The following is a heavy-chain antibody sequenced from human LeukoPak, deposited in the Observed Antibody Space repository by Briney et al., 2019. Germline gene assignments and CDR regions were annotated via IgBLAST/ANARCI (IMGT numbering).Heavy chain of an antibody. J-gene: IGHJ6*03. Sequence: PGGSLRLSCAASGFTFSNYAMRWVRQAPGKGLEWFSDISGSGGSTYYADSVRGRFNISRDNCKNTLYLQMNSLRAEDTAVYYCAKSAAVTMVRGVIITAPHYYYYYYMDVWGKGTTVTVSS. CDR3: AKSAAVTMVRGVIITAPHYYYYYYMDV. V-gene: IGHV3-23*01. CDR1: GFTFSNYA. CDR2: ISGSGGST. D-gene: IGHD3-10*01.